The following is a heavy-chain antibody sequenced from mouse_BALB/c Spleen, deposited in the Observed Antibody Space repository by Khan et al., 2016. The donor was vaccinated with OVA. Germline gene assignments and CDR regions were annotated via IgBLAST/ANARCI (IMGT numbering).Heavy chain of an antibody. CDR1: GYTFTDYA. Sequence: QVRLQQSGAELVRPGVSVKISCKGSGYTFTDYAMHWVKQSHAKSLEWIGVISTYYGDANYNQKFKGKATMTVDKSSSTAYMELARLTSEDSAIYYCARDYGSSYRYFDVWGAGTMVTVSS. CDR2: ISTYYGDA. V-gene: IGHV1S137*01. J-gene: IGHJ1*01. CDR3: ARDYGSSYRYFDV. D-gene: IGHD1-1*01.